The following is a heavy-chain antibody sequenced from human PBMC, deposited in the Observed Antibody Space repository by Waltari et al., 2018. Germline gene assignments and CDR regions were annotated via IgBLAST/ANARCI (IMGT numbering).Heavy chain of an antibody. CDR1: GGSPSSRDDY. CDR2: IYYSGNT. CDR3: ARDVVAAPNYMDV. D-gene: IGHD2-15*01. Sequence: QVQLQQSGPGLVKPSQTLSLTCTVSGGSPSSRDDYWSWIRQPPGKGLEWIGYIYYSGNTYYNPSLVSRVSISIDTSKNQFSLRLTSVTPADTAVYFCARDVVAAPNYMDVWGKGTTVTVSS. V-gene: IGHV4-30-4*08. J-gene: IGHJ6*03.